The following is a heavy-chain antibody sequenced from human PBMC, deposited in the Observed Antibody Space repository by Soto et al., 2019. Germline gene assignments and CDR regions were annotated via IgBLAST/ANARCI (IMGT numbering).Heavy chain of an antibody. V-gene: IGHV4-39*01. D-gene: IGHD3-10*01. CDR3: VRQGFGALHGLVDV. Sequence: SETLSLTCSVSGGSISSRESYWGWIRQPPGKGLEWIGTIYFSGSTYYNPSLKSRVTMSVDTSKNQFSLKLSSVTAADTGVYYCVRQGFGALHGLVDVWGQGTTVTVSS. CDR2: IYFSGST. J-gene: IGHJ6*02. CDR1: GGSISSRESY.